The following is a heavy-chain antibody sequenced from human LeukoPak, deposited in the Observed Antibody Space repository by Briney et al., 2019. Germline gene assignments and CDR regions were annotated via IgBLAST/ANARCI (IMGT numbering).Heavy chain of an antibody. Sequence: SQTLSLTCAISGDSVSSNSAAWNWIRQSPSRGLEWLGRTYYRSKWYNDYAVSVKSRITINPDTSKNQFSLQLNSVTPEDTAVYYCARDLSSGQWLVRCVGYYYGMDVWGQGTTVTVSS. CDR2: TYYRSKWYN. J-gene: IGHJ6*02. V-gene: IGHV6-1*01. CDR3: ARDLSSGQWLVRCVGYYYGMDV. D-gene: IGHD6-19*01. CDR1: GDSVSSNSAA.